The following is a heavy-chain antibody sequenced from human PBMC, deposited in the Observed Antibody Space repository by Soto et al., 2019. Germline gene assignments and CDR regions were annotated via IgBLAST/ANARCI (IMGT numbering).Heavy chain of an antibody. D-gene: IGHD2-2*01. CDR1: GYTFTRYA. J-gene: IGHJ4*02. CDR2: INSGKGNT. CDR3: ARAGDDCSAANCYVIDY. Sequence: ASVKVSCKASGYTFTRYAMHWVRQAPGQRLEWMGWINSGKGNTKYSEKFQGRVTIASDTSASTAYMDLSSLRSEDTAMYYCARAGDDCSAANCYVIDYWGQGTLVTVSS. V-gene: IGHV1-3*04.